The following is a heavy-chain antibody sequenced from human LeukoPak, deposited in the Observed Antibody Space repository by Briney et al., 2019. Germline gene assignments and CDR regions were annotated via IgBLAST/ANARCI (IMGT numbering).Heavy chain of an antibody. CDR2: INTNTGNP. CDR1: GYTFTSYA. Sequence: ASVKVSCKASGYTFTSYAMNWVRQAPGQGLEWMGWINTNTGNPTYAQGFTGRFVFSLDTSVSTAYLQISSLKAEDTAVYYCARSFSFISGYSGYDAYYYGMDVWGQGTTVTVSS. D-gene: IGHD5-12*01. J-gene: IGHJ6*02. V-gene: IGHV7-4-1*02. CDR3: ARSFSFISGYSGYDAYYYGMDV.